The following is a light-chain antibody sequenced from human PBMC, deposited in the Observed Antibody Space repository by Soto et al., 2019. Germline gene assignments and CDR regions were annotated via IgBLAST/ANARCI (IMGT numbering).Light chain of an antibody. J-gene: IGKJ5*01. Sequence: DIQMTQSPSSLSASVADRVSITCRASQSISGYLNWYQQRPGEAPKLLVFAATSLQSGVPTRFRGSGSGTVFTLTINSLRPEDFATYYCQQSYRTPATFGQGTRLEI. V-gene: IGKV1-39*01. CDR2: AAT. CDR1: QSISGY. CDR3: QQSYRTPAT.